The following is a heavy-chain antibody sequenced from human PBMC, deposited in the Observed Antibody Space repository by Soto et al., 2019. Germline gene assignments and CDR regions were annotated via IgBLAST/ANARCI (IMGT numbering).Heavy chain of an antibody. D-gene: IGHD3-10*01. CDR2: ISYDGGNK. Sequence: PGGSLRLSCAASGFTFSSYAMHWVRQAPGKGLEWAAVISYDGGNKYCADSVKGRFTISRDNSKNTLYLQMNSLRAEDTAVCYCARAPLGFSRSRRGWLDPWGQGALVTVPS. V-gene: IGHV3-30-3*01. CDR3: ARAPLGFSRSRRGWLDP. CDR1: GFTFSSYA. J-gene: IGHJ5*02.